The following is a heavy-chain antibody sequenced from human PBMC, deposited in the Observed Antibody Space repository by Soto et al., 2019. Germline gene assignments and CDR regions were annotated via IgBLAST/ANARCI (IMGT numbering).Heavy chain of an antibody. CDR2: MSFDGSKA. V-gene: IGHV3-30*04. J-gene: IGHJ6*02. CDR1: GFTLSSYA. CDR3: ARGPPGVVPGAIGSGGMDV. Sequence: QVQLVESGGGVVQPGRSLSLSCAAFGFTLSSYAVHWVRQAPGKGLEWVAVMSFDGSKASHADSAKGRFTISRDNSKNTVSLQMNSLRVEDSAVYYCARGPPGVVPGAIGSGGMDVWGQGTTVTVSS. D-gene: IGHD2-2*01.